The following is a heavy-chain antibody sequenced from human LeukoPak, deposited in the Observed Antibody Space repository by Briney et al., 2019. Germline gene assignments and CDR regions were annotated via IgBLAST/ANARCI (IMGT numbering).Heavy chain of an antibody. CDR1: GFTFSSYS. J-gene: IGHJ4*02. CDR2: ISSSSSYI. V-gene: IGHV3-21*01. Sequence: NPGGSLRLSCAASGFTFSSYSMNWVRQAPGKGLEWVSSISSSSSYIYYADSVKGRFTISRDNAKNSLYLQMNSLRAEDTAVYYCARAQRIQLWSKESNFDYWGQGTLVTVSS. CDR3: ARAQRIQLWSKESNFDY. D-gene: IGHD5-18*01.